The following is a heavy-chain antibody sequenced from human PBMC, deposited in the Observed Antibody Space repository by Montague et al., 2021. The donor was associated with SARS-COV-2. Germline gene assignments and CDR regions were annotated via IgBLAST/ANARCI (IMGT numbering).Heavy chain of an antibody. V-gene: IGHV4-39*01. CDR3: ARTTVVTPYYYYAMDV. CDR2: IHYRGST. Sequence: SETLSLTCTVSDDSINNKTYFWDWLRQPPGKGLEWIGSIHYRGSTHYNPSLKSRLTVSVDTSRNQFSLKLSSVTAADTAVYFCARTTVVTPYYYYAMDVWAQGTTVTVSS. J-gene: IGHJ6*02. D-gene: IGHD4-23*01. CDR1: DDSINNKTYF.